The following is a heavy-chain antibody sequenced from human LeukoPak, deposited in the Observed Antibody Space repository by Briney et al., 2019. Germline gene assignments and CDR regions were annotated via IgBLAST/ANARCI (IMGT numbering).Heavy chain of an antibody. V-gene: IGHV4-4*02. CDR3: ARRGTMVRGDYYYGMDV. Sequence: SETLSLTCAVSGGSISSSNWWGWVRQPPGKGLEWIGEIYHSGSTNYNPSLKSRVTISVDKSKNQFSLKLSSVTAADTAVYYCARRGTMVRGDYYYGMDVWGKGTTVTVSS. J-gene: IGHJ6*04. CDR2: IYHSGST. D-gene: IGHD3-10*01. CDR1: GGSISSSNW.